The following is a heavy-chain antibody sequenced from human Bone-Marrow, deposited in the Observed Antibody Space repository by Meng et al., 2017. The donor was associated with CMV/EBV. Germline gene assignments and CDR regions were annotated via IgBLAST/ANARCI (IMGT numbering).Heavy chain of an antibody. Sequence: GESLKISCAASGFTFSRYWMSWVRQAPGKGLEWVANIKQDGSEKYNADSVKGRFTISRDNSKNTLYLQMNSLRAEDTAVYYCAKSGVAILNYWGQGTLVTVSS. V-gene: IGHV3-7*01. CDR3: AKSGVAILNY. J-gene: IGHJ4*02. CDR2: IKQDGSEK. CDR1: GFTFSRYW. D-gene: IGHD2-21*01.